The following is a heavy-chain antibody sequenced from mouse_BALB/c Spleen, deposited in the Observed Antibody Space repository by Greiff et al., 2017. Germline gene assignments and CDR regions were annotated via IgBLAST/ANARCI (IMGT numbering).Heavy chain of an antibody. CDR2: ISNGGGST. CDR3: ARQGDYYGSSYFDY. CDR1: GFTFSSYT. Sequence: EVKLQESGGGLVQPGGSLKLSCAASGFTFSSYTMSWVRQTPEKRLEWVAYISNGGGSTYYPDTVKGRFTISRDNAKNTLYLQMSSLKSEDTAMYYCARQGDYYGSSYFDYWGQGTTLTVSS. D-gene: IGHD1-1*01. V-gene: IGHV5-12-2*01. J-gene: IGHJ2*01.